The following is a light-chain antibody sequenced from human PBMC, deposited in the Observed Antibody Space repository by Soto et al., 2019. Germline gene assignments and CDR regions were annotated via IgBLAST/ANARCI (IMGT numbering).Light chain of an antibody. J-gene: IGLJ1*01. CDR2: TTN. V-gene: IGLV1-44*01. CDR3: AAWDDSLNGPV. Sequence: SVLSHARSASGTPGQTVTISCSGSSSNIGTSSVHWFQQLPGTAPKLLISTTNQRPSGVPERFSGSKSGTSASLAISGLQSEDEADYYCAAWDDSLNGPVFGTGTKVTV. CDR1: SSNIGTSS.